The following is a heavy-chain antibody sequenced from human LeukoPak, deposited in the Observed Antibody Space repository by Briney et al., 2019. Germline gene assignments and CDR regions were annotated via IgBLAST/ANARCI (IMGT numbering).Heavy chain of an antibody. CDR1: GGSISSSSYY. D-gene: IGHD2-21*02. V-gene: IGHV4-39*07. J-gene: IGHJ5*02. CDR2: IYYSGST. Sequence: SETLSLTCTVSGGSISSSSYYWGWIRQPPGKGLEWIGSIYYSGSTYYNPSLKSRVTISVDTSKNQFSLKLSSVTAADTAVYYCARESRPPCGGDCYSFEDRGSNWFDPWGQGTLVTVSS. CDR3: ARESRPPCGGDCYSFEDRGSNWFDP.